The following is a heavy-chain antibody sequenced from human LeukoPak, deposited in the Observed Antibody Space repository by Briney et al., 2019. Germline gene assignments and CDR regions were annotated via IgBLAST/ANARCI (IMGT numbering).Heavy chain of an antibody. V-gene: IGHV1-46*01. CDR2: INPSSGST. D-gene: IGHD5-18*01. Sequence: ASLKVSCKASGYTFTSYYMHWVRQAPGQGLEWMGIINPSSGSTSYAQQFQGRVTMTRDTSTTPVYMELSSLRSEDTAVYYCARDYRGEGDVDIAMVVKYYYHMDVWGKGSTVTVSS. CDR1: GYTFTSYY. J-gene: IGHJ6*03. CDR3: ARDYRGEGDVDIAMVVKYYYHMDV.